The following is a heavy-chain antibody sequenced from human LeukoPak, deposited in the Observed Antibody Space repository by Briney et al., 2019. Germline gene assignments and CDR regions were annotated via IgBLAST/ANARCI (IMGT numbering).Heavy chain of an antibody. Sequence: ASVKVSCKASGYTFTGYYMHWVRQAPGQGLEWMGWISAYNGNTNYAQKLQGRVTMTTDTSTSTAYMELRSLRSDDTAVYYCARSLPSTVTTPFDYWGQGTLVTVSS. D-gene: IGHD4-17*01. CDR1: GYTFTGYY. CDR3: ARSLPSTVTTPFDY. CDR2: ISAYNGNT. J-gene: IGHJ4*02. V-gene: IGHV1-18*04.